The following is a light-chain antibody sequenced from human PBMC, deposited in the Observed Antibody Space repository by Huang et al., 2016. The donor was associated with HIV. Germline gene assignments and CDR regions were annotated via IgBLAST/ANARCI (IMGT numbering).Light chain of an antibody. J-gene: IGKJ3*01. V-gene: IGKV3-15*01. CDR3: QQYNNWPPLFT. CDR1: QSVSSN. Sequence: EIVMTQSPATLSVSPGERATLSCRASQSVSSNVAWYQQKPGQAPRLLIYGASTRATGNPARVSGSGSGTEFTLTISSLQSEDLAVYYCQQYNNWPPLFTFGPGTKVDIK. CDR2: GAS.